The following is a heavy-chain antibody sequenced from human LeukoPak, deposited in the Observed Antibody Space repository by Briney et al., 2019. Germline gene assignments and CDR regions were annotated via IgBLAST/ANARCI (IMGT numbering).Heavy chain of an antibody. CDR1: GGSISSYY. CDR2: IYYSWST. Sequence: SETLSLTCTVSGGSISSYYWSWIRQPPGKGLEWIGYIYYSWSTNYNPSLKSRVTISVDTSKNQFSLKLSSVTAADTAVYYCARVRITDYYDSRDYFFDYWGQGTLVTVPS. D-gene: IGHD3-22*01. V-gene: IGHV4-59*01. CDR3: ARVRITDYYDSRDYFFDY. J-gene: IGHJ4*02.